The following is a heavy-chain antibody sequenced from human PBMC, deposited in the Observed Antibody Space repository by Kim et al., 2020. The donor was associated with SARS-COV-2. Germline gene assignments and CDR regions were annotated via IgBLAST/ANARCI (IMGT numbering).Heavy chain of an antibody. Sequence: YYAYSVKGRFTISRDNSKNMLYLEMKSLTAEDTAVYYCARDRVRYFDYWGQGTLVTVSS. D-gene: IGHD3-9*01. CDR3: ARDRVRYFDY. V-gene: IGHV3-53*01. J-gene: IGHJ4*02.